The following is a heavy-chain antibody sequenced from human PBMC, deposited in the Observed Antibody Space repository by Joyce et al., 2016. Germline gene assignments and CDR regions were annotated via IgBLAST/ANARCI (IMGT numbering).Heavy chain of an antibody. CDR1: GFSFVDYG. J-gene: IGHJ6*02. V-gene: IGHV3-9*01. CDR3: AKDITGYNDFWSGQSYFSGMDV. Sequence: EVQLVESGGALVQRGRYLRLSCAASGFSFVDYGRHWVREGRGKGLEWVSSSSWNGGTIADADSVKGRFTVSRDNSNHTLYLQMNSLTPEDTAVYYCAKDITGYNDFWSGQSYFSGMDVWGRGTTVSVSS. D-gene: IGHD3-3*01. CDR2: SSWNGGTI.